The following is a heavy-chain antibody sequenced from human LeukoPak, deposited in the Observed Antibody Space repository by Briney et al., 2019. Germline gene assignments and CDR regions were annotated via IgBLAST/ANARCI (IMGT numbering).Heavy chain of an antibody. Sequence: TSETLSLTCAVSGGSISSGGYSWSWIRQPPGKGLEWIGYIYYSGSTYYNPSLKSRVTISVDTSKNQFSLKLSSVTAADTAVYYCIRGRNDAFDIWGQGTMVTVSS. CDR3: IRGRNDAFDI. D-gene: IGHD3-3*02. CDR2: IYYSGST. CDR1: GGSISSGGYS. J-gene: IGHJ3*02. V-gene: IGHV4-30-2*05.